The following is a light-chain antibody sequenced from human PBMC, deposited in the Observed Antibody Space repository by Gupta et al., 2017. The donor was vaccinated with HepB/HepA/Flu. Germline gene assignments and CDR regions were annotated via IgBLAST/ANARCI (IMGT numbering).Light chain of an antibody. Sequence: DIVMTQSPLSLPVTPGEPASISCRSSQSLLHSNGINYLDWYLQKPGQSPQLLISLASNRASGVTDRFSGSGSGTDFTLKSSRGDAEDVGVYYCMQSLQDITFGGGTKVEIK. CDR3: MQSLQDIT. V-gene: IGKV2-28*01. J-gene: IGKJ4*01. CDR2: LAS. CDR1: QSLLHSNGINY.